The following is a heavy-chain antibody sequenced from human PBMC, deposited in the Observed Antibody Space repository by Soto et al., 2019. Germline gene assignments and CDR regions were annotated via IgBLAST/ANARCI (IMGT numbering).Heavy chain of an antibody. CDR3: ARASTYYDFWSGRFTFDN. V-gene: IGHV5-51*01. CDR1: GYSFTSYW. CDR2: IYPGDSDT. J-gene: IGHJ4*02. Sequence: GESLKISCKGSGYSFTSYWIGWVRQMPGKGLEWMGIIYPGDSDTRYSPSFQGQVTISADKSISTAYLQWSSLKASDTAMYYCARASTYYDFWSGRFTFDNWGQGTLVTSPQ. D-gene: IGHD3-3*01.